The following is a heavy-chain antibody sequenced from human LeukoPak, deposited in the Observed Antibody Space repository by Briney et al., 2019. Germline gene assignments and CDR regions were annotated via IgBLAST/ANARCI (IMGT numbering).Heavy chain of an antibody. J-gene: IGHJ4*02. Sequence: GGSLRLSCAASGFTFSSYGMHWVRQAPGKGLEWVAVISYDGSNKYYADSVKGRFTISRDNSKNTLYLQMNSLRAEDTAVYYCAKAKYYYDSSGYFRYWGQGTLVTVSS. V-gene: IGHV3-30*18. CDR2: ISYDGSNK. CDR3: AKAKYYYDSSGYFRY. CDR1: GFTFSSYG. D-gene: IGHD3-22*01.